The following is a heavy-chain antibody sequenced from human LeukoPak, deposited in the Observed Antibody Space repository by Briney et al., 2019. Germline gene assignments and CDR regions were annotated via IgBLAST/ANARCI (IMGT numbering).Heavy chain of an antibody. Sequence: GGSLRLSCAASGFTFSSYAMSWARHAPGKGLEWVSAISGSGGSTYYADSVKGRFTISRDNSKNTLYLQMNSLRAEDTAVYYCAKGLQLWSNFDYWGQGTLVTVSS. V-gene: IGHV3-23*01. D-gene: IGHD5-18*01. CDR2: ISGSGGST. CDR1: GFTFSSYA. J-gene: IGHJ4*02. CDR3: AKGLQLWSNFDY.